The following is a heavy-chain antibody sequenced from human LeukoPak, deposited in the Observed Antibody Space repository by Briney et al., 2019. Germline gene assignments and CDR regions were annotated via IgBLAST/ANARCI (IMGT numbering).Heavy chain of an antibody. J-gene: IGHJ4*02. CDR1: GFPFSRFW. V-gene: IGHV3-53*01. CDR2: IYSGGNT. CDR3: ARRAGDYSHPYDY. D-gene: IGHD3-22*01. Sequence: PGGSLRLSCEASGFPFSRFWISWVRQAPGKGLEWVSFIYSGGNTYYADSVKGRFTISRDNSKNTFHLQMNSLRAEDTAVYYCARRAGDYSHPYDYWGQGTLVTVSS.